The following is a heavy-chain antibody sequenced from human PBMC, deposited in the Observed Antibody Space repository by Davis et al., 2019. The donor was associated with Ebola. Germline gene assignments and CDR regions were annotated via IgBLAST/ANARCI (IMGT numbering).Heavy chain of an antibody. CDR2: IYYSGST. V-gene: IGHV4-39*01. CDR1: GGSISSSSYY. Sequence: SETLSLTCTVSGGSISSSSYYWGWIRQPPGKGLEWIGSIYYSGSTYHNPSLKSRVSISVDTSKNQFSLKLSSVTAADTAVYYCARGAMICWFDPWGQGTLVTVSS. D-gene: IGHD3-22*01. J-gene: IGHJ5*02. CDR3: ARGAMICWFDP.